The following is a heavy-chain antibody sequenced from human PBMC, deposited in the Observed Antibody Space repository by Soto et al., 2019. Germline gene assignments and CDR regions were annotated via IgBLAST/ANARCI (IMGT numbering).Heavy chain of an antibody. Sequence: PSETLSLTCTVSGGSISSYYWSWIRQPPGKGLEWIGYIYYSGSTNYNPSLKSRVTISVDTSKNQFSLKPSSVTAANTAVYYCARRGDGFFDYWGQGTLVTVSS. CDR1: GGSISSYY. D-gene: IGHD3-16*01. V-gene: IGHV4-59*08. J-gene: IGHJ4*02. CDR3: ARRGDGFFDY. CDR2: IYYSGST.